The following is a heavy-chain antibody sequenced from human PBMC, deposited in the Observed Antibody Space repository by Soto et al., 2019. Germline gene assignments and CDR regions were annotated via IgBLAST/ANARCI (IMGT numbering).Heavy chain of an antibody. V-gene: IGHV3-30*03. D-gene: IGHD1-1*01. CDR1: GFTFSSYW. Sequence: GGSLRLSCAASGFTFSSYWMHWVRQAPGKGLEWVAVIGYDGRNKYYADSVKGRFTISRDNSKNTLYLQMNSLRIEDTAVYYCARELEHVFDYWGQGTLVTVSS. CDR2: IGYDGRNK. J-gene: IGHJ4*02. CDR3: ARELEHVFDY.